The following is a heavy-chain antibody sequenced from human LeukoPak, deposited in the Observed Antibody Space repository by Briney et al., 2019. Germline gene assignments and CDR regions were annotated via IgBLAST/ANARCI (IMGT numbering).Heavy chain of an antibody. CDR2: ISWNSGSI. CDR3: AKAWFFYYFDY. CDR1: GFTFDDYA. V-gene: IGHV3-9*01. Sequence: GGSLRLSCAASGFTFDDYAMHWVRQAPGKGLEWVSGISWNSGSIGYADSVKGRFTISRDNAKNSLYLQMSSLRAEDTALYYCAKAWFFYYFDYWGQGTLVTVSS. J-gene: IGHJ4*02. D-gene: IGHD3/OR15-3a*01.